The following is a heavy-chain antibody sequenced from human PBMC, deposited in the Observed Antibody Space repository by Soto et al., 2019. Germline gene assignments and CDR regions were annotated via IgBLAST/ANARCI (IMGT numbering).Heavy chain of an antibody. Sequence: QITLKESGPTVVKPTQTLTLTCSLSGFSLNTGGVGVGWIRQPPGKALEWLAVIYWDDDKSWNPSLRDRLTINRDASVDPVVLTVTNMDPVDTGTYYCARRRGGFGGGWTTPCFDYWGPGDPGHRLL. V-gene: IGHV2-5*02. CDR3: ARRRGGFGGGWTTPCFDY. CDR2: IYWDDDK. D-gene: IGHD6-19*01. CDR1: GFSLNTGGVG. J-gene: IGHJ4*02.